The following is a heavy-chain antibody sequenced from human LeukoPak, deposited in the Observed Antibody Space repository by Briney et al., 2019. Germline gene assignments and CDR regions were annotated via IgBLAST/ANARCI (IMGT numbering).Heavy chain of an antibody. Sequence: GGSLRLSCAASGFTFSSYGMHWVRQAPGKGLEWVAVIWYDGSNKYYADSVKGRFTISRDDSKNTLYLQMNSLRAEDTAMYYCARGLPPVMKYYFDYWGQGTLVTVSS. CDR3: ARGLPPVMKYYFDY. CDR2: IWYDGSNK. J-gene: IGHJ4*02. D-gene: IGHD4-11*01. CDR1: GFTFSSYG. V-gene: IGHV3-33*01.